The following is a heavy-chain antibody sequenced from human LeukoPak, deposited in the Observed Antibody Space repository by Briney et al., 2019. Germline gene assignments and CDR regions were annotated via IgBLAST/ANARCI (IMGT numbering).Heavy chain of an antibody. V-gene: IGHV4-61*02. CDR1: GGSISSGSYY. Sequence: SQTLSLTCTVSGGSISSGSYYWSWIRQPAGKGLEWIGRIYTSGSTNYNPSLKSRVTISVDTSKNQFSLKLSSVTAADTAVYYCARGYCSSTSCPDMDVWGKGTTVTVSS. J-gene: IGHJ6*03. CDR3: ARGYCSSTSCPDMDV. CDR2: IYTSGST. D-gene: IGHD2-2*01.